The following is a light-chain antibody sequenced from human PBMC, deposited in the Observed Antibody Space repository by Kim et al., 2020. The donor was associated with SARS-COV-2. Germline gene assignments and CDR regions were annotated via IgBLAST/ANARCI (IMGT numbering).Light chain of an antibody. CDR1: QSLVHSDGNTY. J-gene: IGKJ2*01. Sequence: GQPASISCRSSQSLVHSDGNTYLNWFQQRPGQSPRRLIYKVSNRDSGVPDRLSGSGSGTDFTLKISRVEAEDVGVYYCMQGTHSSTFGQGTKLEI. V-gene: IGKV2-30*02. CDR2: KVS. CDR3: MQGTHSST.